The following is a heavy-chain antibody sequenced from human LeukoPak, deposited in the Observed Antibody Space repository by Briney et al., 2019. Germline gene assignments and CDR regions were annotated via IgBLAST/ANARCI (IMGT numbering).Heavy chain of an antibody. D-gene: IGHD6-13*01. Sequence: GGSLRLSCAASGFTFDDYTMHWVRQAPGKGLEWVSLISWDGGSTYYADSVKGRFTISRDNSKNSLYLQMNSLRTEDTALYYCAKDGIAAADYYFDYWGQGTLVTVSS. CDR3: AKDGIAAADYYFDY. CDR1: GFTFDDYT. CDR2: ISWDGGST. J-gene: IGHJ4*02. V-gene: IGHV3-43*01.